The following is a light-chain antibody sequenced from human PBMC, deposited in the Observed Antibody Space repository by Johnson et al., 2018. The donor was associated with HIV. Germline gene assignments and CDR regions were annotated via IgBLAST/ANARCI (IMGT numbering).Light chain of an antibody. J-gene: IGLJ1*01. Sequence: QSVLTQPPSVSAAPGQKVTISCSGSSSNIGNNYVSWYQQFPGTAPKLLIYENNKRSSGIPDRFSGSKSGTSATLGITGLQTGDEADYYCGTWDSSLSAGEVFGTGTKVTVL. CDR2: ENN. CDR1: SSNIGNNY. V-gene: IGLV1-51*02. CDR3: GTWDSSLSAGEV.